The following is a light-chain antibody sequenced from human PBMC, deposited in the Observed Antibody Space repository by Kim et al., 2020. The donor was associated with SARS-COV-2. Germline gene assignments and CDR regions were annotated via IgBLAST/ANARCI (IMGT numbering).Light chain of an antibody. V-gene: IGLV2-14*03. J-gene: IGLJ1*01. CDR1: SSDIGGFNF. CDR3: SSYTTSSIYV. Sequence: GQSITISCTGTSSDIGGFNFVSWYQQHPGKAPKLMIYDVTKWPSGVSNRFSGSKSGITASLTISGLQAEDEAVYYCSSYTTSSIYVFGTGTKVTVL. CDR2: DVT.